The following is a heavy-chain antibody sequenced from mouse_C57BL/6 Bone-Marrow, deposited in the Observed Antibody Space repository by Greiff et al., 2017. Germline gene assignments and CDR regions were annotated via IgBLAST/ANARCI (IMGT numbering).Heavy chain of an antibody. J-gene: IGHJ2*01. V-gene: IGHV2-5*01. D-gene: IGHD2-13*01. Sequence: VQLQQSGPGLVQPSQCLSITCTVSGFSLTSYGVHWVRQSPGKGLEWLGVIWRGGSTDYNAAFMSRLSITKDNSKSQVFFKMNSLPADDAAIYYCAKHWGETPFDYWGQGTTLTVSS. CDR1: GFSLTSYG. CDR2: IWRGGST. CDR3: AKHWGETPFDY.